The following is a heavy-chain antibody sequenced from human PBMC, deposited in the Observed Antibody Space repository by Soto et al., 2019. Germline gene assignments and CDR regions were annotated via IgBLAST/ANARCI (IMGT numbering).Heavy chain of an antibody. V-gene: IGHV4-39*01. CDR2: FFYSGRT. J-gene: IGHJ5*02. Sequence: PSETLSLTCTVSGGSISSASYYWGWIRQPPGNGLERIGSFFYSGRTFYNPSLESRVTISIDTSKNQVSLRLTSVTAADTAVYFCARQVCTSAGCSTVNWFDPWGQGTLVTVSS. CDR3: ARQVCTSAGCSTVNWFDP. CDR1: GGSISSASYY. D-gene: IGHD2-8*02.